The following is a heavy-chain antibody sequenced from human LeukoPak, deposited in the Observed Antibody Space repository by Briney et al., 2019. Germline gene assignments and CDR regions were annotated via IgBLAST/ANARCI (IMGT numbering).Heavy chain of an antibody. Sequence: SVKVSCKASGGTFSSYAISWVRQAPGQGLEWTGGIIPIFGTANYAQKFQGRVTITADKSTSTAYMELSSLRSEDTAVYYCARSQDIVVVVAATDWFDPWGQGTLVTVSS. D-gene: IGHD2-15*01. CDR2: IIPIFGTA. CDR1: GGTFSSYA. J-gene: IGHJ5*02. CDR3: ARSQDIVVVVAATDWFDP. V-gene: IGHV1-69*06.